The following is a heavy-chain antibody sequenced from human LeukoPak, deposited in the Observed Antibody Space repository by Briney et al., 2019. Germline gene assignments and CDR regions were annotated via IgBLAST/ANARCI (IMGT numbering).Heavy chain of an antibody. J-gene: IGHJ4*02. CDR1: GFTFSSYA. CDR3: ARDQDWNYAERMDY. Sequence: PGGSLRLSCAASGFTFSSYAMSWVRQAPGKGLVWVSRINSDGSSTSYADSVKGRFTISRDNAKNTLYLQMNSLRAEDTAVYYCARDQDWNYAERMDYWGQGTLVTVSS. V-gene: IGHV3-74*01. D-gene: IGHD1-7*01. CDR2: INSDGSST.